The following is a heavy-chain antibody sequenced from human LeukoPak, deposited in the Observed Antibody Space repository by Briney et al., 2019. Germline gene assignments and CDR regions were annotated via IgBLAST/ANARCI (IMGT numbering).Heavy chain of an antibody. CDR1: GGSFSGYY. J-gene: IGHJ5*02. V-gene: IGHV4-34*01. CDR3: ARVPYSGYGSGSYFWFDP. Sequence: KPSETLSLTCAVYGGSFSGYYWSWIRQPPGKGLEWIGEINHSGSTNYNPSLKSRVTISVDTSKNQFSLKLSSVPAADTAVYYCARVPYSGYGSGSYFWFDPWGQGTLVTVSS. D-gene: IGHD3-10*01. CDR2: INHSGST.